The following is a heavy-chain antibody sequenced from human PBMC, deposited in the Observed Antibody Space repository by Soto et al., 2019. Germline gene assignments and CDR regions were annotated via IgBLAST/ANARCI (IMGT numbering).Heavy chain of an antibody. V-gene: IGHV3-30*18. D-gene: IGHD6-13*01. CDR1: GFTFSSYG. Sequence: GESLKISCAASGFTFSSYGMHWVRQAPGKGLEWVAVISYDGSNKYYADSVKGRFTISRDNSKNTLYLQMNSLRAEDTAVYYCAKGGIAAAGDYYYGMDVWGQGTTVTVSS. CDR2: ISYDGSNK. CDR3: AKGGIAAAGDYYYGMDV. J-gene: IGHJ6*02.